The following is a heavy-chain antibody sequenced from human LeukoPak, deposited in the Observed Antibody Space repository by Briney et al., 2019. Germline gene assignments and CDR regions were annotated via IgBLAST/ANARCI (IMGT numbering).Heavy chain of an antibody. D-gene: IGHD5-18*01. V-gene: IGHV4-39*01. CDR2: IYYSGST. CDR3: ARRTGWIQLWLRGGHFAY. J-gene: IGHJ4*02. CDR1: GGSISSNSYY. Sequence: SETLSLTCAVSGGSISSNSYYWGWIRQPPGKGLEWIGSIYYSGSTYYNPSLKSRVTISVDTSKNQFSLKLSSVTAADTAVYYCARRTGWIQLWLRGGHFAYWGQGTLVTVSS.